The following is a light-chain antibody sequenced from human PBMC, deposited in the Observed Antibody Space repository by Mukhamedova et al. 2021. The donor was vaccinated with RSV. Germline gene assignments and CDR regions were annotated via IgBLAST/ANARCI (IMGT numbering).Light chain of an antibody. V-gene: IGKV1-13*02. CDR2: DAS. J-gene: IGKJ4*01. Sequence: WYQRRVHGKPPKLLIYDASTLESGVPSRFSGSGSGTHFTLTISSLQPEDFPTYYCQQFNFFLTFGGGTKVEIK. CDR3: QQFNFFLT.